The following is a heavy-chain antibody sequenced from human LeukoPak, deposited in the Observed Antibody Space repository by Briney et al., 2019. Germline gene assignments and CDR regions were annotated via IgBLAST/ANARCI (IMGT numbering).Heavy chain of an antibody. CDR2: IAINIDRT. V-gene: IGHV3-64D*06. J-gene: IGHJ4*02. Sequence: GGSLRLSCSASRLSFSNYAMHWVRQAPGKGLEYVAAIAINIDRTFYADSVNGRFTISRDNSKNTLYLQMSSLRPEYEDPYYYGKPARDSGIQYGLDSWGQGTLVTVSS. CDR1: RLSFSNYA. D-gene: IGHD4-11*01. CDR3: GKPARDSGIQYGLDS.